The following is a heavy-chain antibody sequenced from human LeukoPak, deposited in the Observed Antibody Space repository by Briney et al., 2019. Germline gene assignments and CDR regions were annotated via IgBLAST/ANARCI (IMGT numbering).Heavy chain of an antibody. V-gene: IGHV3-23*01. CDR1: GFTFSSYA. J-gene: IGHJ1*01. Sequence: PGGSLRLSCAASGFTFSSYAMSWVRQAPGKGLEWVSAISGSGGSTYYADSVKGRFTISRDNSKNTLYLQMNSLRAEDTAVYYCAKDSYSSSWLEPLLQHWGQGTLVTVSS. CDR3: AKDSYSSSWLEPLLQH. CDR2: ISGSGGST. D-gene: IGHD6-13*01.